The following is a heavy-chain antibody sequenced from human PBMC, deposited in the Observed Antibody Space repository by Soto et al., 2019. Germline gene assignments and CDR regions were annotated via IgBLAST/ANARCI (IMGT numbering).Heavy chain of an antibody. J-gene: IGHJ6*02. CDR1: GYIFTSYG. V-gene: IGHV1-18*04. Sequence: QVQLVQSGAEVKKPGASVKVSCKASGYIFTSYGISWVRQAPGQGLEWMGWISAYNGNTNYAQKLQGRVTMTTDTPTSKDSKELRSLGSDDPAVYYCARAPPVAVVAYCCDGMDVWGQGTTVTGSS. CDR2: ISAYNGNT. CDR3: ARAPPVAVVAYCCDGMDV. D-gene: IGHD2-21*01.